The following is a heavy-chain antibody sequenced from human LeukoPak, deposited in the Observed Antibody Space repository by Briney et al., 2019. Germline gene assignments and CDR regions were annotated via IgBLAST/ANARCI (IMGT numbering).Heavy chain of an antibody. J-gene: IGHJ5*02. CDR1: GYTFTSHG. V-gene: IGHV1-2*02. CDR3: ATTMGLSGPLGYCSGGSCYSGTP. Sequence: ASVKVSCKASGYTFTSHGISWVRQAPGQGLEWMGWINPNSGGTNYAQKFQGRVTMTRDTSISTAYMELSRLRSDDTAVYYCATTMGLSGPLGYCSGGSCYSGTPWGQGTLVTVSS. CDR2: INPNSGGT. D-gene: IGHD2-15*01.